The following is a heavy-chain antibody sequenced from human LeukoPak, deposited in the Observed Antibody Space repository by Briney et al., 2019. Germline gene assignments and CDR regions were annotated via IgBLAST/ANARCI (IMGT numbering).Heavy chain of an antibody. CDR3: ARSNGAISAAEDY. J-gene: IGHJ4*02. Sequence: PSETLSLTCTVSGGSINNYYWSWIRQPPGKGLEWIGYIHYSGTTNYNPSLKSRLTMSVDTSKNQFSLKLSSVTAADTAVYYCARSNGAISAAEDYWDQGTLVTVSS. D-gene: IGHD6-13*01. CDR1: GGSINNYY. V-gene: IGHV4-59*01. CDR2: IHYSGTT.